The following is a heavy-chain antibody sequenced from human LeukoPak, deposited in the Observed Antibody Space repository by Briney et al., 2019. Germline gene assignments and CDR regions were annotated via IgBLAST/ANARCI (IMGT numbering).Heavy chain of an antibody. Sequence: ASVKVSCKASGYTSTDYHMHWVRQAPGQGLEWVGWINANSGGGNYAQEFQGRVTMTWDTSISTAYMELSRLRSDDTAVYYCARYPLGYSGYLKDWGQGTLVTVSS. CDR3: ARYPLGYSGYLKD. CDR1: GYTSTDYH. CDR2: INANSGGG. D-gene: IGHD5-12*01. J-gene: IGHJ4*02. V-gene: IGHV1-2*02.